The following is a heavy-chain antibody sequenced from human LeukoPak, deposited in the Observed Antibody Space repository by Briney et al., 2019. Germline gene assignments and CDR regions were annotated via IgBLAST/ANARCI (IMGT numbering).Heavy chain of an antibody. D-gene: IGHD3-10*01. V-gene: IGHV3-23*01. CDR3: AKGGGSGSYYPFDY. CDR2: ISTAGAGT. CDR1: GFTFNNYA. Sequence: GGSLRLSCAASGFTFNNYAMIWVRQAPGKGLEWVSTISTAGAGTYYADSMKGRFTISRDNSKNTLYLQMNSLRAEDTAVYYCAKGGGSGSYYPFDYWGQGTLVTVSS. J-gene: IGHJ4*02.